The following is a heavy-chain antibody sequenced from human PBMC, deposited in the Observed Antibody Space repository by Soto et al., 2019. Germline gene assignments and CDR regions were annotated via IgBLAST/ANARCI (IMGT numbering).Heavy chain of an antibody. Sequence: GGSLRLSCAASGFTFSSYSMNWVRQAPGKGLEWVSSISGSGGSTYYADSVKGRFTISRDNSKNTLYLQMNSLRAEDTAVYYCAKVVYSSLAPTFDYWGQGTLVTSPQ. J-gene: IGHJ4*02. CDR1: GFTFSSYS. CDR3: AKVVYSSLAPTFDY. CDR2: ISGSGGST. D-gene: IGHD6-6*01. V-gene: IGHV3-23*01.